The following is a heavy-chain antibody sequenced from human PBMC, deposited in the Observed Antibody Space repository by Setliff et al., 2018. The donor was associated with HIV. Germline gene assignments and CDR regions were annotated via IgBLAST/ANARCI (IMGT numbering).Heavy chain of an antibody. CDR1: GYSVSSGYY. CDR2: FYHSGST. D-gene: IGHD3-10*01. CDR3: ARRHPYSGFDF. J-gene: IGHJ4*02. V-gene: IGHV4-38-2*01. Sequence: SETLSLTCAVSGYSVSSGYYWGWIRQPPGKGLEWIGSFYHSGSTFYNPSLKSRVTISLDTSKNQFSLKLRSVTAADTAVYYCARRHPYSGFDFWGQGTLVTVSS.